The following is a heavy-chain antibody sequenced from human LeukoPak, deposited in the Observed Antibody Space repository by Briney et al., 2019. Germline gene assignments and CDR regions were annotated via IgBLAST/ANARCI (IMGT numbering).Heavy chain of an antibody. CDR1: GFKFSNYW. CDR2: ISSSGSTI. J-gene: IGHJ6*02. V-gene: IGHV3-11*04. CDR3: ARVGSDYLARFPYYYYGMDV. D-gene: IGHD4-17*01. Sequence: GGSLRLSCTASGFKFSNYWMSWVRQAPGKGLEWVSYISSSGSTIYYADSVKGRFTISRDNAKNSLYLQMNSLRAEDTAVYYCARVGSDYLARFPYYYYGMDVWGQGTTVTVSS.